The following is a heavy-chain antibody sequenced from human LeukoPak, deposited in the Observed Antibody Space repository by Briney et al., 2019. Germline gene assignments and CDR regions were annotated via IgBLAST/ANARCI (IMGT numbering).Heavy chain of an antibody. Sequence: GGSLRLSCAASGFTFGNSAMSWVRQAPGKGLEWVSSISGSGDTTYSADSVKGRFSISRDISKNTLYLQMNSLRAEDTAVYYCAKQRSAIATAATNYWGQGTLVTVSS. J-gene: IGHJ4*02. V-gene: IGHV3-23*01. CDR3: AKQRSAIATAATNY. D-gene: IGHD6-13*01. CDR1: GFTFGNSA. CDR2: ISGSGDTT.